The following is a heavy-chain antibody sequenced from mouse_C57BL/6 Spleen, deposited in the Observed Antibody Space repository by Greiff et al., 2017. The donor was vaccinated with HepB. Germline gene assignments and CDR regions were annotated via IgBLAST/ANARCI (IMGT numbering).Heavy chain of an antibody. J-gene: IGHJ2*01. CDR2: IDPSDSYT. D-gene: IGHD1-1*01. Sequence: VQLQQPGAELVRPGTSVKLSCKASGYTFTSYWMHWVKQRPGQGLEWIGVIDPSDSYTNYNQKFKGKATLTVDTSSSTAYMQLSSLTSEDSAVYYCARSLLTTVVAGGYWGQGTTLTVSS. V-gene: IGHV1-59*01. CDR3: ARSLLTTVVAGGY. CDR1: GYTFTSYW.